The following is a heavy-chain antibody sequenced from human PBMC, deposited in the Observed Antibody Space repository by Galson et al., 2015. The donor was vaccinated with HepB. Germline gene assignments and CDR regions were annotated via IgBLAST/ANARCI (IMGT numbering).Heavy chain of an antibody. Sequence: SVKVSCKASGYTFTSYGISWVRQAPGQGLEWMGWISAYNGNTNYAQKLQGRVTMTTDTSTSTAYMELRSLRSDDTAVYYCARNLGRDYRLDFNYWGQGTLVTVSS. CDR1: GYTFTSYG. CDR3: ARNLGRDYRLDFNY. J-gene: IGHJ4*02. CDR2: ISAYNGNT. D-gene: IGHD4-17*01. V-gene: IGHV1-18*01.